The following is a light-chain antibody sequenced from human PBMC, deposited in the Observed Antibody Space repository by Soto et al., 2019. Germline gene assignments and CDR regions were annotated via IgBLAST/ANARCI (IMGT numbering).Light chain of an antibody. Sequence: QSVLTQPASVSGSPGQSITISCTGTSSDVGGYNYVSWYQQHPGKAPKLMIYDVSNRPSGVSNRFSGSKSGNTASLTTSGLQAEDEADYYYSSYTSSSTLIVFGTGTKVTVL. CDR2: DVS. CDR3: SSYTSSSTLIV. V-gene: IGLV2-14*01. CDR1: SSDVGGYNY. J-gene: IGLJ1*01.